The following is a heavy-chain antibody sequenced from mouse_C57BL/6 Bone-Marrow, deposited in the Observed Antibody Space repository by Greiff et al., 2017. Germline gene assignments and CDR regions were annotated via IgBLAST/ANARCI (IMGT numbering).Heavy chain of an antibody. Sequence: EVMLVESGGGLVQPGGSLKLSCAASGFTFSDYYMYWVRQTPEKRLEWVAYISNGGGSTYYPDTVKGRFTISRDNAKNTLYLQMSRLKSEDTAMYYCARGDDGSSYFYYFDYWGQGTTLTVSS. D-gene: IGHD1-1*01. CDR1: GFTFSDYY. V-gene: IGHV5-12*01. J-gene: IGHJ2*01. CDR2: ISNGGGST. CDR3: ARGDDGSSYFYYFDY.